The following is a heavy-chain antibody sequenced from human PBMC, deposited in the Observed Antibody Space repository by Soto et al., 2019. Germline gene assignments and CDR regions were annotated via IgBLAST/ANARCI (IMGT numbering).Heavy chain of an antibody. CDR1: GDSVSSNSAA. CDR2: TYYRSKWYY. CDR3: ARDYSGYAYLDY. Sequence: QVQLQQSGPGLVKPSQTLSLTCAISGDSVSSNSAAWNWIRQSPSRGLEWLGRTYYRSKWYYDYALPVKSPIPTHPDASNNQLSLQRNSVTPEHTAVYYCARDYSGYAYLDYWDQGTLVTVSS. D-gene: IGHD5-12*01. J-gene: IGHJ4*02. V-gene: IGHV6-1*01.